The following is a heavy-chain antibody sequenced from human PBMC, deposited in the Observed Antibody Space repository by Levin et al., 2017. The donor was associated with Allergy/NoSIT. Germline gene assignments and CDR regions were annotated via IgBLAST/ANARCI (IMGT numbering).Heavy chain of an antibody. D-gene: IGHD6-19*01. CDR2: IRDKGNNYAT. J-gene: IGHJ4*02. CDR3: TSRRPVSGTGLDY. CDR1: GFTFSGSA. V-gene: IGHV3-73*01. Sequence: GGSLRLSCAASGFTFSGSAIHWVRQASGKGLEWVGRIRDKGNNYATAYAASVKGRFTISRDDSKNTAYLQMNSLKTEDTAFYYCTSRRPVSGTGLDYWGQGTLVTVSS.